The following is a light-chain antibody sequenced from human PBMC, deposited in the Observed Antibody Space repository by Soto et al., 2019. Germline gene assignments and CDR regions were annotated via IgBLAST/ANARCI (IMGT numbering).Light chain of an antibody. V-gene: IGKV1-5*01. CDR3: QQYNSYSKT. CDR1: QSITIW. J-gene: IGKJ1*01. CDR2: DAS. Sequence: DIQLTQPHYTLSASVGDSVTLTCRASQSITIWLAWYQQKPGKAPKLLIYDASSLEGGVPSRFSGSGSGTEFTLTISGLQPDDFATYYCQQYNSYSKTFGQGTKVDIK.